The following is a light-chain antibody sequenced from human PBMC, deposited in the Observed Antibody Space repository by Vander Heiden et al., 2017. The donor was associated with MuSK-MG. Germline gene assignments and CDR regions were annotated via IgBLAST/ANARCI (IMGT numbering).Light chain of an antibody. V-gene: IGKV1-39*01. CDR1: QSISSY. CDR2: AAS. Sequence: DIQMTQYPSSLSASVGDRVTITCRASQSISSYLNWYQQKPWKSPKLLIYAASSFQSGVPSRFSASGSGTDFTLTISMLHPEDLATYYCQQCDSTLYTFGQWTKLEIK. CDR3: QQCDSTLYT. J-gene: IGKJ2*01.